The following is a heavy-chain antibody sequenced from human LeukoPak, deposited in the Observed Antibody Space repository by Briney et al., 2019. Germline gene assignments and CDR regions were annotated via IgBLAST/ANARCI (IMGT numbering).Heavy chain of an antibody. V-gene: IGHV3-23*01. Sequence: GGSLRLSCAASGFTFSSYAMSWVRQAPGKGLEWVSAISGSGGSTYYADSVKGRFTISRDNSKNTLYLQMNSLRAEDTAVYYCAKASGYSSSWDEDYWGQGTLVTVSS. D-gene: IGHD6-13*01. CDR1: GFTFSSYA. J-gene: IGHJ4*02. CDR3: AKASGYSSSWDEDY. CDR2: ISGSGGST.